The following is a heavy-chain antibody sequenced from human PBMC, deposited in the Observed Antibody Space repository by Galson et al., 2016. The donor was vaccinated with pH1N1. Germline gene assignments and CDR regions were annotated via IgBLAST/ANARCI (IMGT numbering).Heavy chain of an antibody. CDR3: ARARGHAAMDPFDF. CDR2: MIPILGLS. Sequence: SVKVSCKASGGTFTSYTITWVRQAPGQGLGWMGRMIPILGLSNYAQKFQGRVTITADKSRSTAYMELSSLKSEDTAVYFCARARGHAAMDPFDFWGQGTLVTVSS. CDR1: GGTFTSYT. V-gene: IGHV1-69*02. J-gene: IGHJ4*02. D-gene: IGHD5-18*01.